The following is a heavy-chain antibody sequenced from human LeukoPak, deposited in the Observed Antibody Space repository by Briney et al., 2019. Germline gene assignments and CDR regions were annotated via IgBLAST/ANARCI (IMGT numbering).Heavy chain of an antibody. Sequence: PGGSLRLSCAASGFTFSSYAMSWVRQAPGKGLEWVSAISGSGGSTYYADSVKGRFTISRDNSKNTLYLQMNSLRAEDTAVYYCAKTGTPRIRWPDAFDIWGQGTMVTVSS. CDR1: GFTFSSYA. CDR3: AKTGTPRIRWPDAFDI. D-gene: IGHD4-23*01. CDR2: ISGSGGST. V-gene: IGHV3-23*01. J-gene: IGHJ3*02.